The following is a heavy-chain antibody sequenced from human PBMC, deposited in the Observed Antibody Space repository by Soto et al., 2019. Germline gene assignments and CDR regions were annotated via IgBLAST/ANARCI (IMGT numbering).Heavy chain of an antibody. D-gene: IGHD3-3*01. Sequence: SETLSLTCTVSGGSISSYYWSWIRQPPGKGLEWIGYIYYSGSTNYNPSLKSRVTISVDTSKNQFSLKLSSVTAADTAMYYCARALATYYDFWSGYYDYYMDVWGKGTTVTVSS. J-gene: IGHJ6*03. V-gene: IGHV4-59*01. CDR2: IYYSGST. CDR1: GGSISSYY. CDR3: ARALATYYDFWSGYYDYYMDV.